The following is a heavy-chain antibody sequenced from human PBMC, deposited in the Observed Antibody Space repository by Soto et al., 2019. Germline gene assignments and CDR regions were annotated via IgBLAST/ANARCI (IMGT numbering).Heavy chain of an antibody. J-gene: IGHJ4*02. D-gene: IGHD1-20*01. Sequence: GGSLRLSCAASGFTFSSYGMHWVRQAPGKGLEWVAGIKNDGSNTAYADSVKGRFTISRDNAKNTLYLQMNSLRVEDTAVYYCARDRPEVLNPTDHPMFDYWGQGTLVTVSS. CDR2: IKNDGSNT. CDR3: ARDRPEVLNPTDHPMFDY. V-gene: IGHV3-30*03. CDR1: GFTFSSYG.